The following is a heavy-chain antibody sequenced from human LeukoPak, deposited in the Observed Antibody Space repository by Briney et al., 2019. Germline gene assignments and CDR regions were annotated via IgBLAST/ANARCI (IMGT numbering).Heavy chain of an antibody. V-gene: IGHV4-38-2*01. CDR1: SYSISRDNY. D-gene: IGHD3-3*01. Sequence: PSETLSLTCAVSSYSISRDNYWGWVRQPPGKGLEWIGSIYPTGNTSYNPPLKSRVDIQVDTSKNHFSLKLTSIIAADTSVYYCARLLACGRAPCRTARFQFDSWGQGTLVAVSS. CDR3: ARLLACGRAPCRTARFQFDS. J-gene: IGHJ4*02. CDR2: IYPTGNT.